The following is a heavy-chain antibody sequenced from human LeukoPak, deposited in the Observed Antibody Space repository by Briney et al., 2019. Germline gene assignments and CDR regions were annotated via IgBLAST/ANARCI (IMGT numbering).Heavy chain of an antibody. CDR1: GYTFTSYY. D-gene: IGHD1-26*01. J-gene: IGHJ4*02. Sequence: ASVKVSWKASGYTFTSYYMHWVRQAPGQGLEWMGIINPSGGGTSYAQKFQGRVTMTRDTSTSTVYMELSSLRSEDTAVYYCARESGSRNFDYWGQGTLVTVSS. CDR2: INPSGGGT. V-gene: IGHV1-46*03. CDR3: ARESGSRNFDY.